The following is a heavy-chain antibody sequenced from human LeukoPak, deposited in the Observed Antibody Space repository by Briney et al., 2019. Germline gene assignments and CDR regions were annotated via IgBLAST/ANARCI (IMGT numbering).Heavy chain of an antibody. CDR2: INHSGST. CDR3: ARDTSGYYGRYDY. D-gene: IGHD3-3*01. Sequence: SETLSLTCAVYGGSFSGYYWSWIRQPPGKGLEWIGEINHSGSTNYNPSLKSRVTISVDTSKNQLSLKVTSMTAADTAVYYCARDTSGYYGRYDYWGQGTLVTVSS. J-gene: IGHJ4*02. CDR1: GGSFSGYY. V-gene: IGHV4-34*01.